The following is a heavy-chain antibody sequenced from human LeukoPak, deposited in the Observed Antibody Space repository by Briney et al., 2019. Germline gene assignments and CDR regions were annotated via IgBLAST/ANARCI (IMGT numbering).Heavy chain of an antibody. V-gene: IGHV3-21*01. J-gene: IGHJ4*02. CDR3: ARGAVAGTFVDY. CDR1: GGSFSGYY. CDR2: ISSSSSYI. Sequence: ETLSLTCAVYGGSFSGYYWSWIRQPPGKGLEWVSSISSSSSYIYYADSVKGRFTISRDNAKNSLYLQMNSLRAEDTAVYYCARGAVAGTFVDYWGQGTLVTVSS. D-gene: IGHD6-19*01.